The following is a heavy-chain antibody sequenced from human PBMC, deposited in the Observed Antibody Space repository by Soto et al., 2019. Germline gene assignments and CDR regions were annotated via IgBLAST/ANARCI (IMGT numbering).Heavy chain of an antibody. Sequence: GGSLRLSCAASGFTFSSYSMNWVRQAPGKGLEWVSYISSSSSTIYYADSVKGRFTISRDTAKNSLYLQMNSLRAEDPGVDDSAGDGNGSEVGGTVGFDPWGQGTLVTVSS. CDR2: ISSSSSTI. J-gene: IGHJ5*02. CDR3: AGDGNGSEVGGTVGFDP. CDR1: GFTFSSYS. V-gene: IGHV3-48*04. D-gene: IGHD1-1*01.